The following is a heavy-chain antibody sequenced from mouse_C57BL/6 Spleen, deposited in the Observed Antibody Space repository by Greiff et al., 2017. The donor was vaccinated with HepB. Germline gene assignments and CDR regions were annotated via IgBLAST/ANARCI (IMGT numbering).Heavy chain of an antibody. D-gene: IGHD2-4*01. CDR2: INPNNGGT. CDR1: GYTFTDYY. CDR3: ARYDYDGGVDY. J-gene: IGHJ2*01. Sequence: EVQLQQSGPELVKPGASVKISCKASGYTFTDYYMNWVKQSHGKSLEWIGDINPNNGGTSYNQKFKGKATLTVDKSSSTAYMELRSLTSEDSAVYYCARYDYDGGVDYWGQGTTLTVSS. V-gene: IGHV1-26*01.